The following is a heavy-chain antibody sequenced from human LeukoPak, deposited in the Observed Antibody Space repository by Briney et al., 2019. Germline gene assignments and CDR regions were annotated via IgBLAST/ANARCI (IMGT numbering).Heavy chain of an antibody. D-gene: IGHD3-10*01. CDR1: GGSFSGYY. CDR2: ISHSGST. Sequence: SETLSLTCAVYGGSFSGYYWSWIRQPPGKGLEWIGEISHSGSTNYNPSLKTRVTISVDTSKNQFSLKLSSVTAADTAVYYCARGRQYYYGSGRNYGMDVWGQGTTVTVSS. CDR3: ARGRQYYYGSGRNYGMDV. J-gene: IGHJ6*02. V-gene: IGHV4-34*01.